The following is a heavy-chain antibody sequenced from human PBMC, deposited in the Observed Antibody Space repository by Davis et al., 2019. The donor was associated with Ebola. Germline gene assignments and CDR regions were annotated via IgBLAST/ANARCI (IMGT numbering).Heavy chain of an antibody. CDR2: INSDGSST. D-gene: IGHD7-27*01. V-gene: IGHV3-74*01. CDR1: GFTFSSYW. J-gene: IGHJ4*02. CDR3: ARDRNWGCEY. Sequence: HTGGSLRLSCAASGFTFSSYWMHWVRQVPGKGLVWVSRINSDGSSTSYADSVKGRFTISRDNSKNTLYLQMDGLRPEDTAVYYCARDRNWGCEYWGQGTLVTVSS.